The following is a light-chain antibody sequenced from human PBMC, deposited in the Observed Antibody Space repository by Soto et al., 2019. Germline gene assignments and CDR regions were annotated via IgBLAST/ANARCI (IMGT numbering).Light chain of an antibody. V-gene: IGKV3-20*01. CDR1: QSVSSSY. J-gene: IGKJ3*01. Sequence: EIVLTQSPGTLSLSPGERATLSCRASQSVSSSYLAWYQQKPGQAPRLLIYGSSSRATGIPERCSGSGSGTDFTLTISRLDPEEFAVYYCQQYGSSPITFGPGTKVDIK. CDR2: GSS. CDR3: QQYGSSPIT.